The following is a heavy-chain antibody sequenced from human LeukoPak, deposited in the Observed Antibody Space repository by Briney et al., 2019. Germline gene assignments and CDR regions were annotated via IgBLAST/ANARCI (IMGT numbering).Heavy chain of an antibody. J-gene: IGHJ4*02. V-gene: IGHV3-23*01. CDR1: GFTFSSYG. D-gene: IGHD5-18*01. Sequence: GGSLRLSCAAPGFTFSSYGMSWVRQAPGKGLERVSLISGSGSSTYYADSVKGRFTISRDNSKNTLHLQMNSLRAEDTAVYYCAKKVVGTAMPDYWGQGTLVTVSS. CDR2: ISGSGSST. CDR3: AKKVVGTAMPDY.